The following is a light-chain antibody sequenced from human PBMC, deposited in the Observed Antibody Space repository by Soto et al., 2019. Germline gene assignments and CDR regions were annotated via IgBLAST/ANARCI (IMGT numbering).Light chain of an antibody. CDR1: SSNIENNY. CDR2: END. V-gene: IGLV1-51*02. J-gene: IGLJ2*01. CDR3: GTWDSGLSVVV. Sequence: QAVVTQPPSMSAAPGQKVTISCSGSSSNIENNYVSWYQQLPGTAPKLLIYENDKRPSGIPDRFSGSKSGTSATLGITGLQTGDEADYHCGTWDSGLSVVVFGGGTKLTVL.